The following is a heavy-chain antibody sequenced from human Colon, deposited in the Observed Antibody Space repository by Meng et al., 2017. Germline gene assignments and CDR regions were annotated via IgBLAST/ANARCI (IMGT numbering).Heavy chain of an antibody. CDR2: FHYTGHI. CDR3: AASSGWYRIDS. CDR1: CVFVTFVWC. Sequence: VHVVESGPGRVTAVVNLSSTWGVCCVFVTFVWCWTWVRPPPGKGLEWLGEFHYTGHINYKPSLMSRVTISVDASRNQFSLRLTSVTAADTAVYYCAASSGWYRIDSWGQGTLVTVSS. D-gene: IGHD6-19*01. V-gene: IGHV4-4*02. J-gene: IGHJ4*02.